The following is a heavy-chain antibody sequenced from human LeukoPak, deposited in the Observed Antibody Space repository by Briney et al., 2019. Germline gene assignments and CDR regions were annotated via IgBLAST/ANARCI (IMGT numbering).Heavy chain of an antibody. D-gene: IGHD3-22*01. CDR2: ISSSSSYI. J-gene: IGHJ3*02. V-gene: IGHV3-21*01. Sequence: GGSLRLSCAAPRLTFSSYSMNWVRQAPGKGLEWVSSISSSSSYIYYADSVKGRFTISRDNAKNSLYLQMNSLRAEDTAVYYCAREGGGGYYDSSGSDAFDIWGQGTMVTVSS. CDR1: RLTFSSYS. CDR3: AREGGGGYYDSSGSDAFDI.